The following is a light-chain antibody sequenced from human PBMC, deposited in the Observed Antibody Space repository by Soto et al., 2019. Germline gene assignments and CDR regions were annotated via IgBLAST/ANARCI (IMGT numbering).Light chain of an antibody. Sequence: DIPMTQSPSTLSGSVGDRVTITCRASQTISSWLAWYQQKPGKAPKFLIYAASTLQSGVPSRFSGSGSGTDFTLTISSLQPEDFETYFCQQSYSTPITFGQGTRLEIK. CDR1: QTISSW. V-gene: IGKV1-39*01. CDR2: AAS. J-gene: IGKJ5*01. CDR3: QQSYSTPIT.